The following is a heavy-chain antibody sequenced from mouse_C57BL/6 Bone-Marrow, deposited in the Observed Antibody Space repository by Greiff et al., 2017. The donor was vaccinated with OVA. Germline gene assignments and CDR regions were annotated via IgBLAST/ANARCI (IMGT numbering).Heavy chain of an antibody. Sequence: QVQLQQPGAELVKPGASVKLSCKASGYTFTSYWLRWVKQRPGQGLEWIGEIDPSDSYTNYNQKFKGKATLTVDTSSSTAYMQLSSLTSEDSAVYYCARKGQLAWFAYWGQGTLVTVSA. J-gene: IGHJ3*01. D-gene: IGHD4-1*02. V-gene: IGHV1-50*01. CDR2: IDPSDSYT. CDR3: ARKGQLAWFAY. CDR1: GYTFTSYW.